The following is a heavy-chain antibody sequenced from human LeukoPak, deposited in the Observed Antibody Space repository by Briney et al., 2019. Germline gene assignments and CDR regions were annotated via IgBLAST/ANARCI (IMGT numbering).Heavy chain of an antibody. V-gene: IGHV1-18*01. J-gene: IGHJ5*02. CDR2: ISAYNGNT. D-gene: IGHD4-23*01. Sequence: ASVKVSCKASGYTFTSYGINWVRQAPGQGLEWMGWISAYNGNTNYAQNLQGRVTMTTDTSTSTAYMELRSLRSEDTAVYYCARDDSVEDTAWWFDPWGQGTLVTVSS. CDR1: GYTFTSYG. CDR3: ARDDSVEDTAWWFDP.